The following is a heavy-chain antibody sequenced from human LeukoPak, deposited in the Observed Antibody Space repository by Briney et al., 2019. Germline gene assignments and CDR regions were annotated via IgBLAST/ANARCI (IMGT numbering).Heavy chain of an antibody. V-gene: IGHV4-34*01. D-gene: IGHD3-22*01. Sequence: SETLSLTCAVYGGSFSGYHWTWIRQSPGKGLEWIGDINPSGSTYYNPSLKSLLTISVDTSKNQFSLKLRSVPAADTAVYYCARGRHDITMIVVVMTSVSYYLDVWGKGTTVAVS. CDR1: GGSFSGYH. CDR3: ARGRHDITMIVVVMTSVSYYLDV. J-gene: IGHJ6*03. CDR2: INPSGST.